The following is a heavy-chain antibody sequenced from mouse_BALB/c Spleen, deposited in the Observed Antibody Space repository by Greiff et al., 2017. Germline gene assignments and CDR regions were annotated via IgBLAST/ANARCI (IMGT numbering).Heavy chain of an antibody. D-gene: IGHD2-1*01. CDR2: INSNGGST. V-gene: IGHV5-6-3*01. Sequence: EVQLQQSGGGLVQPGGSLKLSCAASGFTFSSYGMSWVRQTPEKRLELVATINSNGGSTYYPDSVKGRSTMSRDHANNTLYLQMSSLKSENTAMNYCARGYYGNSWLTYRGKETMV. CDR1: GFTFSSYG. J-gene: IGHJ3*01. CDR3: ARGYYGNSWLTY.